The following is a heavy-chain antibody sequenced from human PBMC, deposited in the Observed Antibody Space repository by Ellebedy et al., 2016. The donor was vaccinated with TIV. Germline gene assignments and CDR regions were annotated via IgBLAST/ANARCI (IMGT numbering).Heavy chain of an antibody. D-gene: IGHD2/OR15-2a*01. CDR1: GFTVSNNY. J-gene: IGHJ4*02. Sequence: GESLKISCAASGFTVSNNYMRWVRQAPGKGLEWVSLIYSGGNTYYADSVRGRFTISRDKSKNTLHLQMNSLRAEDTAVYYCARGGTFGGYWGQGALVTVSS. CDR2: IYSGGNT. CDR3: ARGGTFGGY. V-gene: IGHV3-66*01.